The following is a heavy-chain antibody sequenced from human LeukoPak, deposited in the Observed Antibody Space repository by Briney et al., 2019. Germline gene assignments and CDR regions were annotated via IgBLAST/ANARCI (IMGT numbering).Heavy chain of an antibody. CDR3: AKDLSPWPGDYSSLDY. Sequence: GGSLRLSCAASGFTFSSYGMHWVRQAPGKGLEWVAFIRFDGNNKYYADSVKGRFTISRDISKNTLYVQMNSLRAEDTAVYYCAKDLSPWPGDYSSLDYWGQGTLVTVSS. V-gene: IGHV3-30*02. CDR2: IRFDGNNK. D-gene: IGHD4-17*01. CDR1: GFTFSSYG. J-gene: IGHJ4*02.